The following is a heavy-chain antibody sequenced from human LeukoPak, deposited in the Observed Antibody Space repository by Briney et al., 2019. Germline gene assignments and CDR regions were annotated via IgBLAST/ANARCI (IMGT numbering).Heavy chain of an antibody. J-gene: IGHJ4*02. CDR3: ARDAWALGTAMGYFDY. CDR1: GFTFSSYW. D-gene: IGHD5-18*01. CDR2: IKQDGSGK. Sequence: GGSLRLSCAASGFTFSSYWMSWVRQAPGKGLEWVANIKQDGSGKYYVDSVKGRFTISRDNAKNSLYLQMNSLRAEDTAVYYCARDAWALGTAMGYFDYWGQGTLVTVSS. V-gene: IGHV3-7*01.